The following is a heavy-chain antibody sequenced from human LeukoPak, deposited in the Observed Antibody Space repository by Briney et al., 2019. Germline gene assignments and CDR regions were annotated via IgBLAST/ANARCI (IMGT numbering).Heavy chain of an antibody. CDR2: INHSGST. V-gene: IGHV4-34*01. CDR1: GGSFSGYY. D-gene: IGHD6-13*01. J-gene: IGHJ6*04. CDR3: ARLAQLTPYYYYYGMDV. Sequence: SETLSLTCAVYGGSFSGYYWSWIRHPPGKGLEWIGEINHSGSTNYNPSLKSRVTISVDTSKNQFSLKLSSVTAADTAVYYCARLAQLTPYYYYYGMDVWGKGTTVTVSS.